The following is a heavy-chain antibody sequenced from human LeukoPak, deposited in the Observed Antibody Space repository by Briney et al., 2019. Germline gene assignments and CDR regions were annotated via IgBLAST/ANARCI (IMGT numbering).Heavy chain of an antibody. CDR1: GFTVSSNY. CDR2: IYSGGST. CDR3: ARVIEAGTVDY. J-gene: IGHJ4*02. D-gene: IGHD6-19*01. V-gene: IGHV3-66*02. Sequence: GRSLRLSCAACGFTVSSNYMSWVRQAPGKGLEWVSVIYSGGSTYHADSVKGRFTISRDNSKNTLYLQMNSLRAEDTAVYYCARVIEAGTVDYWGQGTLVTVSS.